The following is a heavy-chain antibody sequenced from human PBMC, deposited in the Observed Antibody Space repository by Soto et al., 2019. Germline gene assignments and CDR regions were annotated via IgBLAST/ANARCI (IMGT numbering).Heavy chain of an antibody. CDR1: GFSLTNDGMG. CDR2: IFSNDVK. Sequence: QVTLKESGPVLVKPTETLTLTCTVSGFSLTNDGMGVSWIRQTPGKALEWLAHIFSNDVKYYTTSLRSRLTISKDTSKSHVVLTMTNMDPADTATYYCARADDSYSVDYWGQGTLVTVSS. CDR3: ARADDSYSVDY. J-gene: IGHJ4*02. V-gene: IGHV2-26*01. D-gene: IGHD2-15*01.